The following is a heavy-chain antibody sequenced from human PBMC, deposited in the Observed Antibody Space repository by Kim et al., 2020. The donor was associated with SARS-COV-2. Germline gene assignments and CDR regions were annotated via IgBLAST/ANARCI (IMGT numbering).Heavy chain of an antibody. CDR1: GYSFTNYL. D-gene: IGHD3-10*01. J-gene: IGHJ4*02. Sequence: GESLKISCKASGYSFTNYLIGWVRQMPGKGLQWVGIIWPADSTTTYSPTFEGQVTISADRSINTAYLQWNSLKASDTAIYYCARRQGVRGQSYYFDYWGQGTLVNVSS. CDR3: ARRQGVRGQSYYFDY. V-gene: IGHV5-51*01. CDR2: IWPADSTT.